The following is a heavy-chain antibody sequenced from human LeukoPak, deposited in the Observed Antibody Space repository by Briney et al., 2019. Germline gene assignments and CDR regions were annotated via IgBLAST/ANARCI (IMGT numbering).Heavy chain of an antibody. J-gene: IGHJ4*02. CDR3: AAQYCTNGVCYLFDY. CDR1: GGSISSSSYY. CDR2: IYYSGST. V-gene: IGHV4-39*07. D-gene: IGHD2-8*01. Sequence: SETLSLTCTVSGGSISSSSYYWGWIRQPPGKGLEWIGGIYYSGSTYYNPSLKSRVTTSVDTSKNQFSLKLSSVTAADTAVYYCAAQYCTNGVCYLFDYWGQGTLVTVSS.